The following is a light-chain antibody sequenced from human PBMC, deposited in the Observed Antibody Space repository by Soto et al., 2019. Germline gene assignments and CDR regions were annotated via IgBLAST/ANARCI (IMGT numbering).Light chain of an antibody. V-gene: IGKV3D-15*01. Sequence: EIVMTQSPATLSVSRWERATLSCRASQSVSSNLDWYQQNPGQAPRLLIYDASTRATGIPARFSSSGSGTAFTLTIRSLQPHDFATYYCQHYNSYGTFGQGTKVDI. CDR2: DAS. CDR1: QSVSSN. J-gene: IGKJ1*01. CDR3: QHYNSYGT.